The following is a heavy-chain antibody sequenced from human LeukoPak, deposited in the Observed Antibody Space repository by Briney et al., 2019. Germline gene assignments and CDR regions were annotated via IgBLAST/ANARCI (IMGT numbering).Heavy chain of an antibody. D-gene: IGHD3-22*01. CDR2: ISSSSSYI. V-gene: IGHV3-21*01. CDR1: GFTFSSYS. J-gene: IGHJ4*02. CDR3: ARFTAYYYDSSGYDY. Sequence: PGGSLRPSCAASGFTFSSYSMNWVRQAPGKGLEWVSSISSSSSYIYYADSVKGRFTISRDNAKNSLYLQMNSLRAEDTAVYYCARFTAYYYDSSGYDYWGQGTLVTVSS.